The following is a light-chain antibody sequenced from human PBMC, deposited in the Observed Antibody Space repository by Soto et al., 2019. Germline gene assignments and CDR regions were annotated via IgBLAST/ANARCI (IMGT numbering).Light chain of an antibody. CDR1: QSVSSN. CDR3: QQYGSSPLFS. CDR2: GAS. J-gene: IGKJ3*01. Sequence: EIVLTQSPATLSVSPGERATLSCRASQSVSSNLAWYQQKPGQAPRLLIYGASTRATGIPDRFSGSGSGTDLTLTISRLEPEDSAVYYCQQYGSSPLFSFGPGTKVDIK. V-gene: IGKV3-20*01.